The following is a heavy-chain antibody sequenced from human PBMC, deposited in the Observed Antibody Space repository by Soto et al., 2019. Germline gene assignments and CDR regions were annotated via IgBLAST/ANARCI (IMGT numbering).Heavy chain of an antibody. Sequence: SETLSFTCAVYPGCLYGYSCSWIRQPPGKGLEWIGEIDHSAYTNYYTSLKSRVTISVNTSKNHFSLRLTSVTAADTAVYYCARGRGWFDS. V-gene: IGHV4-34*01. CDR2: IDHSAYT. CDR1: PGCLYGYS. J-gene: IGHJ5*01. CDR3: ARGRGWFDS.